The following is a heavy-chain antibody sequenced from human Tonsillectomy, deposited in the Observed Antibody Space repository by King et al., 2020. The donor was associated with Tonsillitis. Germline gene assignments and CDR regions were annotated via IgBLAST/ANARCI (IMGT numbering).Heavy chain of an antibody. V-gene: IGHV3-30*04. D-gene: IGHD3-22*01. CDR3: AREGDSSAYWDAFDI. J-gene: IGHJ3*02. CDR2: ISYDGSNK. CDR1: GFTFSNYA. Sequence: VQLVESGGGVVQPGRSLRLSCAASGFTFSNYAMHWVRQAPGKGLEWVAVISYDGSNKYYADSVKGRFTVSRDNSKNTLYLQMSSLRAEDTAVYYCAREGDSSAYWDAFDIWGQGTMVTVSS.